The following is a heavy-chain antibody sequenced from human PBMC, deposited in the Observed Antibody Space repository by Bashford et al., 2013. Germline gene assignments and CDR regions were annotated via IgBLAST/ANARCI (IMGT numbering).Heavy chain of an antibody. J-gene: IGHJ4*02. V-gene: IGHV4-4*07. CDR1: GGSFTSYY. Sequence: SETLSLTCSVSGGSFTSYYWSWIRQPAGKGLEWIGRMYISGTTTYNPSLRSRVTMSVDTSKHQFSLRLTSVTAADTAVYYCARAPYYYGSGNSDFWGQGTLVTVSS. CDR2: MYISGTT. D-gene: IGHD3-10*01. CDR3: ARAPYYYGSGNSDF.